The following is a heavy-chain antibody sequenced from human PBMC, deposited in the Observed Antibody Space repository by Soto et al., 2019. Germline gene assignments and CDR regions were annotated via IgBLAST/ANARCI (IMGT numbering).Heavy chain of an antibody. J-gene: IGHJ3*02. CDR1: GFTFRSYV. V-gene: IGHV3-23*01. Sequence: DVQLLESGGDLVQPGGSLRLSCSASGFTFRSYVMSWVRQAPGQGLEWVAAISGSAGSRLYADSVRGRFTISRDNSNNTLFLQMNSLRAEDTAVYYCANRGYDFWRGLFDASDKWGQGTTVIVSS. CDR2: ISGSAGSR. CDR3: ANRGYDFWRGLFDASDK. D-gene: IGHD3-3*01.